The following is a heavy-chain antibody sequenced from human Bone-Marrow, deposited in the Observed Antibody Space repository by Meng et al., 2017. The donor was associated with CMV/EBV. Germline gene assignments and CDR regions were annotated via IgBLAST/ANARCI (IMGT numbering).Heavy chain of an antibody. CDR3: ARECGIGAALLDYGMDA. CDR1: GYTFTGYY. Sequence: ASVKVSCKASGYTFTGYYMHWVRQAPGQGLEWMGWINPNSGGTNYAQKFQGRVTMTRDTSISTAYMELSRLRSDDTAVYYCARECGIGAALLDYGMDAWGQGTTVTVSS. D-gene: IGHD6-13*01. CDR2: INPNSGGT. V-gene: IGHV1-2*02. J-gene: IGHJ6*02.